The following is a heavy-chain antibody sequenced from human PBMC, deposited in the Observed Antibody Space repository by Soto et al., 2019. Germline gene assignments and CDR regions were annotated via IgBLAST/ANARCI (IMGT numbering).Heavy chain of an antibody. CDR1: GGSFSGYY. CDR3: ARGRRGSGWYRNWFDP. V-gene: IGHV4-34*01. Sequence: SETLSLTCAVYGGSFSGYYWSWIRQPPGKGLEWIGEINHSGSTNYNPSLKSRVTISVDTSKNQFSLKLSSVTAADTAVYYCARGRRGSGWYRNWFDPWGQGTLVTVS. D-gene: IGHD6-19*01. J-gene: IGHJ5*02. CDR2: INHSGST.